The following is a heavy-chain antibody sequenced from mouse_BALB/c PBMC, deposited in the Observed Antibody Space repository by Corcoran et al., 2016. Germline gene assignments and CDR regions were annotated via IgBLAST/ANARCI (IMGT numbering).Heavy chain of an antibody. CDR1: GFNIKDTY. CDR2: IDPANGNT. Sequence: EVQLQQSGAEVVKPGASVKLSCTASGFNIKDTYIHWMKQRPEQGLEWIGRIDPANGNTKYDPKFQGTATITADTSSNTAYLHLTSLTSEDTAVYYCARQLGLRNAMDYWGQGTSVTVSS. J-gene: IGHJ4*01. V-gene: IGHV14-3*02. D-gene: IGHD3-1*01. CDR3: ARQLGLRNAMDY.